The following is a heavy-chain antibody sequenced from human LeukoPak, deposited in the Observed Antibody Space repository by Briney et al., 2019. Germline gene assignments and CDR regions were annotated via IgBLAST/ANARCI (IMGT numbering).Heavy chain of an antibody. CDR3: ARHKWSVGSDY. J-gene: IGHJ4*02. V-gene: IGHV4-39*01. Sequence: PSETLSLTCTVSGGSISSSSHYWGWIRQPPGKGLEWIGAIYYSGSTYYNPSLKSRVTISVDTSKNQFSLKLSSVTAADTAVYYCARHKWSVGSDYWGQGTLVTVSS. D-gene: IGHD1-26*01. CDR2: IYYSGST. CDR1: GGSISSSSHY.